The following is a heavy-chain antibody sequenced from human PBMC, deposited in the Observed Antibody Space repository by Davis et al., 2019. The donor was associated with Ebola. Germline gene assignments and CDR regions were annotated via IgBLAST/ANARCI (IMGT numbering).Heavy chain of an antibody. CDR2: IYYSGST. J-gene: IGHJ6*03. V-gene: IGHV4-39*07. Sequence: PSETLSLTCTVSGGSISSSSYYWGWIRQPPGKGLEWIGSIYYSGSTYYNPSLKSRVTISVDTSKNQFSLKLSSVTAADTAVYYCARGRSSTSCFCMDVWGKGTTVTVSS. CDR3: ARGRSSTSCFCMDV. CDR1: GGSISSSSYY. D-gene: IGHD2-2*01.